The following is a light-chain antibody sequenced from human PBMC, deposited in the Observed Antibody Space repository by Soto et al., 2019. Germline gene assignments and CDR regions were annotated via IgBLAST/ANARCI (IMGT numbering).Light chain of an antibody. Sequence: EIVVTQSPATLSVSPGERVTLSCRASQSVSSSLAWYQQRPGQAPRLLIYDTSTRAAGIAARFSGSGSGTDFTLTISRLEPEDFVVYYCQQYSSLPHTFGQGTKLEVK. CDR2: DTS. V-gene: IGKV3-15*01. CDR3: QQYSSLPHT. CDR1: QSVSSS. J-gene: IGKJ2*01.